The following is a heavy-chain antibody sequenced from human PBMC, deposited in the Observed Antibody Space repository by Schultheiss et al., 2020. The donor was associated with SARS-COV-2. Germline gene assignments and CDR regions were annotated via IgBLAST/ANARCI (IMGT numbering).Heavy chain of an antibody. CDR1: GGSISSGGYY. CDR3: ARSSGGSHFDY. Sequence: SETLSLTCTVSGGSISSGGYYWSWIRQHPGKGLEWIGRIYTSGSTNYNPSLKSRVTISVDTSKNQFSLKLSSVTAADTAVYYCARSSGGSHFDYWGQGTLVTVSS. J-gene: IGHJ4*02. CDR2: IYTSGST. D-gene: IGHD2-15*01. V-gene: IGHV4-61*02.